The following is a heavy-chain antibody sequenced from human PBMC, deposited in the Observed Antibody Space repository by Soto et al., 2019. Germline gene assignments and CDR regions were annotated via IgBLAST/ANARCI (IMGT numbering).Heavy chain of an antibody. J-gene: IGHJ4*02. CDR3: STGGYYLDY. V-gene: IGHV3-15*01. CDR2: IKSKPDGGTT. CDR1: GFTFSNAW. Sequence: GGSLRLSCTASGFTFSNAWMNWVRQAPGKGLEWVGRIKSKPDGGTTDYSAPVKDRFTISRDDSKNTLYLQMNNLKIEDTAVYYCSTGGYYLDYWGQGTLVTVSS.